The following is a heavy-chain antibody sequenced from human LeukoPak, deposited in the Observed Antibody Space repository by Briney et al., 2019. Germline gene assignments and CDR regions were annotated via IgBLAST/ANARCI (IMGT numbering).Heavy chain of an antibody. V-gene: IGHV3-33*01. CDR1: GFTFRSHA. J-gene: IGHJ4*02. Sequence: PGTSLRLSCATSGFTFRSHAMHWVRQSPGKGLEWVAQIWYDGSNKYYADSVKGRFTISRDNSKNTLYVQMDSLRVEDTAVYYCATGSGYYYDHWGQGTLVTVSS. D-gene: IGHD3-22*01. CDR3: ATGSGYYYDH. CDR2: IWYDGSNK.